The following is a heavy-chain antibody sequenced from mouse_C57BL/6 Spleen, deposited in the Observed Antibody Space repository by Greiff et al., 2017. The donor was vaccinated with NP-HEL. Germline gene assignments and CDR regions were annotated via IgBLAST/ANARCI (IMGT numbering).Heavy chain of an antibody. Sequence: VQLQQPGAELVKPGASVKVSCKASGYTFTSYWMHWVKQRPGQGLEWIGRIHPSDSDTNYNQKFKGKATLTVDKSSSTAYMQLSSLTSEDSAVYYCASAQAIFPWFAYWGQGTLVTVSA. V-gene: IGHV1-74*01. CDR2: IHPSDSDT. CDR3: ASAQAIFPWFAY. D-gene: IGHD3-2*02. J-gene: IGHJ3*01. CDR1: GYTFTSYW.